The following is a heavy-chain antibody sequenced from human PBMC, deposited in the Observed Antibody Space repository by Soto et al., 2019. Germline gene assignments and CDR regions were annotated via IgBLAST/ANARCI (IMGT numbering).Heavy chain of an antibody. D-gene: IGHD3-10*01. CDR3: ARLVGDYYYGSGSYLGVAFDI. Sequence: QLQLQESGPGLVKPSETLSLTCTVSGGSISSSSYYWGWIRQPPGKGLEWIGSIYYSGSTYYNPSLKSRVTISVDTSKNQFSLKLSSVTAADTAVYYCARLVGDYYYGSGSYLGVAFDIWGQGTMVTVSS. J-gene: IGHJ3*02. CDR2: IYYSGST. V-gene: IGHV4-39*01. CDR1: GGSISSSSYY.